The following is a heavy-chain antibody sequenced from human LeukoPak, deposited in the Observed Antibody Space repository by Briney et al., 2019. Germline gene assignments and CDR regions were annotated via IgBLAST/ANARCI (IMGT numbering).Heavy chain of an antibody. Sequence: ASVKVSCKASGYTFTGYYMHWVRQAPGQGLEWMGIINPSGGSTSYAQKFQGRVTMTRDMSPRTVYMELSSLRFEDTAVYYCARGASCGGDCYPHWGQGTLVTVSS. V-gene: IGHV1-46*01. D-gene: IGHD2-21*02. CDR3: ARGASCGGDCYPH. CDR2: INPSGGST. J-gene: IGHJ4*02. CDR1: GYTFTGYY.